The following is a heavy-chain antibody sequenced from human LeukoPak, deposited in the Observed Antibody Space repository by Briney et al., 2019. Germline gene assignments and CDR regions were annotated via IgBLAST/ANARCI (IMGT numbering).Heavy chain of an antibody. D-gene: IGHD1-26*01. CDR1: GGSISSGSYY. CDR3: ARDSSYSDAFGI. J-gene: IGHJ3*02. Sequence: SETLSLTCTVSGGSISSGSYYWSWIRQPAGKGLEWIGRIYTSGSTNYNPSLKSRVTISVDTSKNQFSLKLSSVTAADTAVYYCARDSSYSDAFGIWGQGTMVTVSS. CDR2: IYTSGST. V-gene: IGHV4-61*02.